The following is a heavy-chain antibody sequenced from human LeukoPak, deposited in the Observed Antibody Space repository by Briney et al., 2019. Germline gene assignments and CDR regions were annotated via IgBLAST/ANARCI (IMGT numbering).Heavy chain of an antibody. CDR3: AKDHYYDSSGYSDY. V-gene: IGHV3-23*01. Sequence: ASVKVSCKASGGTFSSYAMSWVRQAPGKGLEWVSAISGSGGSTYYADSVKGRFTISRDNSKNTLYLQMNSLRAEDTAVYYCAKDHYYDSSGYSDYWGQGTLVTVSS. D-gene: IGHD3-22*01. CDR1: GGTFSSYA. J-gene: IGHJ4*02. CDR2: ISGSGGST.